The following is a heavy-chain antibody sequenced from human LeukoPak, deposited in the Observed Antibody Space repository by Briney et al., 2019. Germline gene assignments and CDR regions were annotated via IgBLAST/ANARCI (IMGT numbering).Heavy chain of an antibody. J-gene: IGHJ4*02. CDR2: IYPGDSDT. V-gene: IGHV5-51*01. D-gene: IGHD2-15*01. Sequence: GESLKISCKGSGYSFTSYWIGWVRQMPGKSLEWMGIIYPGDSDTRYSPSFEGQVTISADKSISTTYLQWSSLKASDTAMYYCARDGPNCSGGSCYFAYFDYWGQGTLVTVSS. CDR1: GYSFTSYW. CDR3: ARDGPNCSGGSCYFAYFDY.